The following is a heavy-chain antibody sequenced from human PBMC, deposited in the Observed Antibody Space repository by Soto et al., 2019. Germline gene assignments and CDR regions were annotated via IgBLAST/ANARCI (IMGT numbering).Heavy chain of an antibody. CDR3: AKDIGGSYYSGDYYYYGMDV. Sequence: GGSLRLSCAASGFTFDDYAMHWVRQAPGKGLEWVSGISWNSGSIGYADSVKGRFTISRDNAKNSLYLQMNSLRAEDTALYYCAKDIGGSYYSGDYYYYGMDVWGQGTTVTVSS. J-gene: IGHJ6*02. CDR1: GFTFDDYA. CDR2: ISWNSGSI. D-gene: IGHD1-26*01. V-gene: IGHV3-9*01.